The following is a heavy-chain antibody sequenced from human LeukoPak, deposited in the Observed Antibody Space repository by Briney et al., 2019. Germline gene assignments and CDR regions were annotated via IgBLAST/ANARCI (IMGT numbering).Heavy chain of an antibody. CDR1: GFTFSSYA. Sequence: PGRSLRLSWAASGFTFSSYAMHWVRQAPGEGLEWVAVISYDGSNKYYADSVKGRFTISRDNSKNTLYLQMNSLRAEDTAVYYCARDEGDGYNQDPYYFDYWGQGTLVTVSS. CDR2: ISYDGSNK. V-gene: IGHV3-30-3*01. D-gene: IGHD5-24*01. J-gene: IGHJ4*02. CDR3: ARDEGDGYNQDPYYFDY.